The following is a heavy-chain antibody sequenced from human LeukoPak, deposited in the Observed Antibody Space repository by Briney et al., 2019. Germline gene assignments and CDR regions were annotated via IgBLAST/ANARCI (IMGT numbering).Heavy chain of an antibody. D-gene: IGHD4-17*01. V-gene: IGHV3-30*03. CDR1: GFTFSSYG. J-gene: IGHJ4*02. CDR3: ARGDYGDYHFDY. CDR2: ISNDGSNE. Sequence: PGGSLSLSCAASGFTFSSYGMHWVRQAPGKGLEWVAVISNDGSNEYYADSVKGRFTISRDNSKNTLYLQMNSLRAEDTAVYYCARGDYGDYHFDYWGQGTLVTVSS.